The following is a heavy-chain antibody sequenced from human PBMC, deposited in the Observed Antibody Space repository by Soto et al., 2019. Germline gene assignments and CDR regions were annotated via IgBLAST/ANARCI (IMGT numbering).Heavy chain of an antibody. CDR2: ISGSGGST. CDR1: GFTFSSYA. V-gene: IGHV3-23*01. D-gene: IGHD3-22*01. CDR3: AKDRLRDYYDSSGYYSTFDY. J-gene: IGHJ4*02. Sequence: SLRLSCAASGFTFSSYAMSWVRQAPGKGLEWVSAISGSGGSTYYADSVKGRFTISRDNSKNTLYLQMSSLRAEDTAVYYCAKDRLRDYYDSSGYYSTFDYWGQGTLVTVSS.